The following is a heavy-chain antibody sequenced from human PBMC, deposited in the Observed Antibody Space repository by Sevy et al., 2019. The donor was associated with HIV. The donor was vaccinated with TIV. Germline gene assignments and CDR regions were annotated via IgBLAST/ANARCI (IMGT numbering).Heavy chain of an antibody. D-gene: IGHD6-13*01. CDR3: VRAIAAAGSF. Sequence: GGSLRLSCAASGFTLNSYWMSWVRQAPGKGLEWVANINQDGSVKYYVDSVKGRFTISRDTARNSLYLRMNSLRAEDTALYYCVRAIAAAGSFWGQGTLVTVSS. V-gene: IGHV3-7*01. J-gene: IGHJ4*02. CDR2: INQDGSVK. CDR1: GFTLNSYW.